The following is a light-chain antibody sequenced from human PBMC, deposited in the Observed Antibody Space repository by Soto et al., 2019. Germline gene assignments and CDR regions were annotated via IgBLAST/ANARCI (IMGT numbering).Light chain of an antibody. CDR1: QSVTNNY. Sequence: EIVLTQSPGTMSLSPGETVALSCRASQSVTNNYLAWYQQKRGQAPRLLIYGASNRATGIPDRFSGGGSGTDFILTIIRLEPEDLAVYYCQQYGSSPQTFGQGTKVEIK. CDR3: QQYGSSPQT. J-gene: IGKJ1*01. CDR2: GAS. V-gene: IGKV3-20*01.